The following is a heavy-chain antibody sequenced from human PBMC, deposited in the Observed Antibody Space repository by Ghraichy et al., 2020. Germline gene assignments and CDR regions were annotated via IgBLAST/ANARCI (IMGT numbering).Heavy chain of an antibody. D-gene: IGHD3-3*01. J-gene: IGHJ5*02. CDR1: GYTFTSYD. CDR3: ARRRFWSGYCQFDP. Sequence: ASVKVSCKASGYTFTSYDINWVRQATGQGLEWMGWMNPNSGNTGYAQKFQGRVTMTRNTSISTAYMELSSLRSEDTAVYYCARRRFWSGYCQFDPWGQGTLVTVSS. CDR2: MNPNSGNT. V-gene: IGHV1-8*01.